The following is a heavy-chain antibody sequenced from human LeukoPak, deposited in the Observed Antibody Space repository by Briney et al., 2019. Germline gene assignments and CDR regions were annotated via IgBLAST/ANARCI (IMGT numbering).Heavy chain of an antibody. D-gene: IGHD1-26*01. CDR1: GYTLTELS. Sequence: ASVKVSCKVSGYTLTELSMHWVRQAPGKGLEWMGGFYPEDGETIYAQKFQGRVTMTEDTSTDTAYMELSSLRSEDTAVYYCATEGGSYGAFDIWGQGTMVTVSS. CDR3: ATEGGSYGAFDI. J-gene: IGHJ3*02. V-gene: IGHV1-24*01. CDR2: FYPEDGET.